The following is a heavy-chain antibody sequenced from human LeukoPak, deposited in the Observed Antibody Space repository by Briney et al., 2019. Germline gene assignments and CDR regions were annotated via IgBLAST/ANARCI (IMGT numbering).Heavy chain of an antibody. CDR2: IYYSGST. CDR3: AGDAVDYYVYAFDI. D-gene: IGHD3-10*02. J-gene: IGHJ3*02. V-gene: IGHV4-30-4*08. Sequence: SQTLSLTCTVSGGSISSGDYYWSWIRQPPGKGLEWIGYIYYSGSTYYNPSLKSRVTISVDTSKNQFSLKLSSVTAADTAVYYCAGDAVDYYVYAFDIWGQGTMVTVSS. CDR1: GGSISSGDYY.